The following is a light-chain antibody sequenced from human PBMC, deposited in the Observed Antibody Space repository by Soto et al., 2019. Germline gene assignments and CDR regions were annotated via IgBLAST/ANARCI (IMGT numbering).Light chain of an antibody. CDR1: SSNIGAGYD. V-gene: IGLV1-40*01. CDR3: QSYDSGLSGSV. CDR2: DDI. Sequence: QSVLTQPPSVSGAPGQRVTISCTGSSSNIGAGYDVHWYQQLPGTAPKLLISDDINRPSGVPDRFSGSKSGTSASLAITGLQAEDEAYYYCQSYDSGLSGSVFGGGTKLTVL. J-gene: IGLJ2*01.